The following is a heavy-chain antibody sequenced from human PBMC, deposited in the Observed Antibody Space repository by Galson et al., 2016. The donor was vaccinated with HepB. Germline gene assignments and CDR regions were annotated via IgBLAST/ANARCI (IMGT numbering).Heavy chain of an antibody. CDR2: INSDGSRR. Sequence: SLRLSCAASGFAFSSYWMYWVRQPPGKGLVWVSRINSDGSRRTYADSVKGRFTISRDNARNTLYRQMDRLRAEDTAVYYCARGGYDGYEIDYWGQGTLVSVSS. CDR1: GFAFSSYW. D-gene: IGHD5-12*01. CDR3: ARGGYDGYEIDY. J-gene: IGHJ4*02. V-gene: IGHV3-74*01.